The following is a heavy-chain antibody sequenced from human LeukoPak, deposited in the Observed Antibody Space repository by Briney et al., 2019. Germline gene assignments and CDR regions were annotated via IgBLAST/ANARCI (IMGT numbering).Heavy chain of an antibody. CDR3: ARVSGGYFQE. V-gene: IGHV5-51*01. J-gene: IGHJ1*01. D-gene: IGHD3-10*01. CDR1: GSIFTNYW. CDR2: IYPGDSDT. Sequence: GASLQISCQGSGSIFTNYWIAWVRQLPGKGPEWMGIIYPGDSDTRYSPSLQGQVTISADKSITTAYLQWSGLKASDTAIYYCARVSGGYFQEWGQGTLVTVSS.